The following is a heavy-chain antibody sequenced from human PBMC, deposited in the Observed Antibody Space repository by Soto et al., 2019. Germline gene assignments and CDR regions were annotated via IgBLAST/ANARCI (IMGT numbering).Heavy chain of an antibody. V-gene: IGHV1-8*01. D-gene: IGHD3-16*01. Sequence: ASVKVSCKASGYSFTRLSINWVRQTTGQGLEWMGWMQPSSGRTGYAQKFQGRVTMTRDTSINTAYMELSGLTSDDTAFYYCARGVFAGVDYWGHVTLVPVSS. CDR1: GYSFTRLS. CDR3: ARGVFAGVDY. J-gene: IGHJ4*01. CDR2: MQPSSGRT.